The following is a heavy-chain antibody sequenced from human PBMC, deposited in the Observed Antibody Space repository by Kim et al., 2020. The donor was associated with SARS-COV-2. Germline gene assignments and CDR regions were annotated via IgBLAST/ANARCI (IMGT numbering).Heavy chain of an antibody. V-gene: IGHV3-21*01. CDR2: ISSSSSYI. J-gene: IGHJ4*02. Sequence: GGSLRLSCAASGFTFSSYSMNWVRQAPGKVLEWVSSISSSSSYIYYADSVKGRFTISRDNAKNSLYLQMNSLRAEDTAVYYCARSPQGVLRYFDPRPEPFDYWGQGTLVTVSS. CDR3: ARSPQGVLRYFDPRPEPFDY. CDR1: GFTFSSYS. D-gene: IGHD3-9*01.